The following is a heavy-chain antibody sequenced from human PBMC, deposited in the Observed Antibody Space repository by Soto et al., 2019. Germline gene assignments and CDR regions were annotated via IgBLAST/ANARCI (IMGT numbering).Heavy chain of an antibody. J-gene: IGHJ4*02. V-gene: IGHV1-2*02. CDR3: ARVTAAAGTWAF. D-gene: IGHD6-13*01. Sequence: SVKVSCKASGYTFTGYYMHWVRQAPGQGREWMGWINPNSGDTNYAQNFQGRVTMTWDTSISTAYMELSSLRSDDSAVYYCARVTAAAGTWAFWGQGTLVTVSS. CDR2: INPNSGDT. CDR1: GYTFTGYY.